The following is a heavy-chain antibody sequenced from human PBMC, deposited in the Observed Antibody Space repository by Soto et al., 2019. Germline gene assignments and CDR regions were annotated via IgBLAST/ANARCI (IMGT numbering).Heavy chain of an antibody. V-gene: IGHV5-10-1*01. Sequence: PGESLKISCKGSGSGFTSSWTTWVRQRPVKALEWMRRIDPRYSYTTYSPPLHGNDTISADKSIGTAYLRWSSLRASDTAMYYCARHWRIAVSCPPCGRDVCGQWTTGTVAS. CDR2: IDPRYSYT. D-gene: IGHD6-19*01. CDR3: ARHWRIAVSCPPCGRDV. CDR1: GSGFTSSW. J-gene: IGHJ6*02.